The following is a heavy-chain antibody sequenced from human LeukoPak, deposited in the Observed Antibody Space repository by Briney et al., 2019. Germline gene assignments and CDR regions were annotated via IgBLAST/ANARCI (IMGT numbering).Heavy chain of an antibody. CDR2: FTGRGGST. CDR1: GFTFGDYG. J-gene: IGHJ4*02. V-gene: IGHV3-23*01. CDR3: AKGDQPLLYGGAFDY. Sequence: GGSLRLSCAASGFTFGDYGMTWVRQAPGKGLEWVSTFTGRGGSTFYADSVKGRLTISRDISKNTLYLQMHSLRAEDTAVYYCAKGDQPLLYGGAFDYWGQGTLVTVSS. D-gene: IGHD2-2*02.